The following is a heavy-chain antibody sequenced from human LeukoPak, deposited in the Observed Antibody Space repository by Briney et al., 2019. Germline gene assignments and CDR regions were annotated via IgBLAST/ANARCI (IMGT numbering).Heavy chain of an antibody. CDR1: GGTFSSYA. D-gene: IGHD6-13*01. CDR2: IIPIFGTA. CDR3: ARESSYSSSWGTFDY. Sequence: SVKVSCKASGGTFSSYAISWVRQAPGQGLEWMGGIIPIFGTANYAQKFQGRVTITADKSTSTAYMELSSLRSEDTAVYYCARESSYSSSWGTFDYWGQGTLVTVSS. J-gene: IGHJ4*02. V-gene: IGHV1-69*06.